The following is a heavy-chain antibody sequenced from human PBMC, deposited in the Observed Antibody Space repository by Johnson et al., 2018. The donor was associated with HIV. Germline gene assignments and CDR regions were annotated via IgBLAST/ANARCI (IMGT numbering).Heavy chain of an antibody. Sequence: VQLVESGGGVVQPGGSLRLSCVVSRFTVSSNYMSWVRQAPGKGLEWVANIKQDGSEKYYVDSVKGRFTISRDNSKNTLYLQINSLRAEDTAVYYCAKDITPYSGAFDLWGQGTMVTVSS. J-gene: IGHJ3*01. CDR3: AKDITPYSGAFDL. CDR2: IKQDGSEK. V-gene: IGHV3-7*01. CDR1: RFTVSSNY. D-gene: IGHD3-10*01.